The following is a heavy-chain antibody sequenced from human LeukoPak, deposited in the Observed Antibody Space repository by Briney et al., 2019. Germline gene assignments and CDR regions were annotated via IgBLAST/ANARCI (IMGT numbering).Heavy chain of an antibody. V-gene: IGHV3-21*01. CDR3: ATSPGLGYSSSLTGVDY. J-gene: IGHJ4*02. Sequence: GGSLRLSCAASGFTFSSYSMNWVRQAPGKGLEWVSSISSSGYIYYADSVKGRFTISRDNAKNSLFLQMNSLRAEDTAVYYCATSPGLGYSSSLTGVDYWGQGTPVTVSS. CDR1: GFTFSSYS. D-gene: IGHD6-6*01. CDR2: ISSSGYI.